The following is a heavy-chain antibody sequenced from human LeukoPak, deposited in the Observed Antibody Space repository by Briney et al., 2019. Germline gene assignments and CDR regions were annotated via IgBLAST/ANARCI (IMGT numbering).Heavy chain of an antibody. CDR3: ARIEGNYDFWSGYYGQDY. D-gene: IGHD3-3*01. CDR1: GGSFSGYY. V-gene: IGHV4-34*01. Sequence: WETLSLTCAVYGGSFSGYYWSWIRQPPGKGLEWIGEINHSGSTNYNPSLKSRVTISVDTSKNQFSLKMSSVTAADTAVYYCARIEGNYDFWSGYYGQDYWGQGTLVTVSS. CDR2: INHSGST. J-gene: IGHJ4*02.